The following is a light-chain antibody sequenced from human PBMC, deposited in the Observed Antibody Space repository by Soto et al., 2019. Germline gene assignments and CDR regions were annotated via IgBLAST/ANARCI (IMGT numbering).Light chain of an antibody. CDR1: SSDVGGYNY. V-gene: IGLV2-14*03. CDR3: SSYTTGNTRQIV. CDR2: DVS. J-gene: IGLJ1*01. Sequence: QSVLTQPASVSGSPGQSITISCTGTSSDVGGYNYVSWYQHHPGKAPKLMIYDVSNRPSGISNRFSGSKSGNTASLTISGLQPEDEGDYYCSSYTTGNTRQIVFGTGTKVTVL.